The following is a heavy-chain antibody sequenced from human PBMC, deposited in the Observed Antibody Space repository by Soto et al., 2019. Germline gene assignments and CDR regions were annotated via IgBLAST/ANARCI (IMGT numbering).Heavy chain of an antibody. D-gene: IGHD6-6*01. J-gene: IGHJ6*02. Sequence: SETLSLTCTVSGGSISSYYWSWIRQPLGKGLEWIGYIYYSGSTNYNPSLKSRVTISVYTSKNQFSLKLSSVTAADTAVYYCARDWGVLSSSNIYYYYGMDVWGQGPRVTVSS. CDR2: IYYSGST. V-gene: IGHV4-59*01. CDR3: ARDWGVLSSSNIYYYYGMDV. CDR1: GGSISSYY.